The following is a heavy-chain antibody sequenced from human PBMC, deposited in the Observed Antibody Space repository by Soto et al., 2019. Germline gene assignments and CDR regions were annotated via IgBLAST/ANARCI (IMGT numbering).Heavy chain of an antibody. J-gene: IGHJ5*02. CDR2: ISSSSSTI. D-gene: IGHD6-13*01. CDR3: ARHPERIAEIGGFDP. CDR1: GFTVSSYS. V-gene: IGHV3-48*01. Sequence: EVQLVESGGGLVQPGGSLRLSCAASGFTVSSYSMNWVRQAPGKGLEWVSYISSSSSTIYYADSVKGRFTISRDNAKNSLYLHMNSLRAEDTVVYYCARHPERIAEIGGFDPWGQGTLVTVSS.